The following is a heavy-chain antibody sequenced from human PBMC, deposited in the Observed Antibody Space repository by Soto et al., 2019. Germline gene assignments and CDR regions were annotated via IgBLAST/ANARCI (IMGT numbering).Heavy chain of an antibody. CDR3: ARSLPVGSGWRHLFDY. Sequence: ASVKVSCKASGGTFSSYSISWVRQAPGQGLEWMGGIIPIFGTANYAQKFQGRVTITADESTSTAYMELSSLRSEDTAVYYCARSLPVGSGWRHLFDYWGQGTLVTVSS. CDR1: GGTFSSYS. CDR2: IIPIFGTA. D-gene: IGHD6-19*01. V-gene: IGHV1-69*13. J-gene: IGHJ4*02.